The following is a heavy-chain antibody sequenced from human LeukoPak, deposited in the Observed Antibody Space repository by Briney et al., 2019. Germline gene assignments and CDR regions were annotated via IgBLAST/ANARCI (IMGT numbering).Heavy chain of an antibody. J-gene: IGHJ6*02. V-gene: IGHV4-59*01. CDR2: IYYSGSP. D-gene: IGHD6-19*01. CDR1: GGSISSYY. Sequence: PSETLSLTCTVSGGSISSYYWSWIRQPPGKGLEWIGYIYYSGSPNYNPSLKSRVTISVDTSKNQFSLKLSSVTAADTAVYYCARVRGSGWYIDYYYGMDVWGQGTTVTVSS. CDR3: ARVRGSGWYIDYYYGMDV.